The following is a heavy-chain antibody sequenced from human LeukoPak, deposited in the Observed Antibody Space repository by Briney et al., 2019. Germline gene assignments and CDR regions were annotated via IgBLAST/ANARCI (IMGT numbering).Heavy chain of an antibody. CDR1: GGTFSSYA. V-gene: IGHV1-69*04. CDR2: IIPILGIA. Sequence: SVKVSCKASGGTFSSYAISWMRQAPGQGLEWMGRIIPILGIANYVQKFQGRVTITADKSTSTAYMELSSLRSEDTAVYYCARGIPDYYDSSGSAFSDYWGQGTLVTVSS. CDR3: ARGIPDYYDSSGSAFSDY. J-gene: IGHJ4*02. D-gene: IGHD3-22*01.